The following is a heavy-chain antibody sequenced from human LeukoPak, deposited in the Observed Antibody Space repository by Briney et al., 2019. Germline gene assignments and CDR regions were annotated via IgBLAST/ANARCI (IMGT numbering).Heavy chain of an antibody. D-gene: IGHD5-18*01. CDR3: ARHDSFIPY. V-gene: IGHV3-23*01. J-gene: IGHJ4*02. CDR2: ISDNEGRT. CDR1: GFTFNYYA. Sequence: PGGSLRLSCAASGFTFNYYAMSWVRQAPGKGLEWVSSISDNEGRTYYTDSVKGRFTISRDNTKNTVYLQMHNLGADDTAVYFCARHDSFIPYWGQGALVTVSS.